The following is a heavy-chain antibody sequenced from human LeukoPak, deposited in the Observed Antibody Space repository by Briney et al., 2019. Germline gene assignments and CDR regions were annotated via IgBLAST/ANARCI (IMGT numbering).Heavy chain of an antibody. CDR1: GYSFTSYD. CDR2: INPNSGGT. Sequence: ASVKVSCKASGYSFTSYDINWVRQAPGQGLEWMGWINPNSGGTNYAQKFQGRVTMTRDTSISTAYMELSRLRSDDTAVYYCAREHSSSSGKVFDYWGQGTLVTVSS. CDR3: AREHSSSSGKVFDY. V-gene: IGHV1-2*02. J-gene: IGHJ4*02. D-gene: IGHD6-6*01.